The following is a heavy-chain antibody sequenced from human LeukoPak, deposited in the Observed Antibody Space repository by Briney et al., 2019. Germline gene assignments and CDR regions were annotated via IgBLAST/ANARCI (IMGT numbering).Heavy chain of an antibody. D-gene: IGHD3-10*02. Sequence: GGSLRLSCAASGFTVSSNYMTWVRQAPGKGLEWVSVIYNDGSTYYADSVKGRFTISRDNAKNPLYLQMNSLRAEDTAVYYCAELGITMIGGVWGKGTTVTISS. CDR2: IYNDGST. V-gene: IGHV3-66*01. CDR3: AELGITMIGGV. CDR1: GFTVSSNY. J-gene: IGHJ6*04.